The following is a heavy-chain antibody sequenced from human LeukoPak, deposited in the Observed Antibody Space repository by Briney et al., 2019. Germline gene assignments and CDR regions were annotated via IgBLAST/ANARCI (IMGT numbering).Heavy chain of an antibody. CDR2: INPNSGGT. CDR1: GYTFTTYG. J-gene: IGHJ4*02. D-gene: IGHD3-10*01. Sequence: GASVKVSCKASGYTFTTYGFSWVRQAPGQGLEWMGWINPNSGGTNYAQKFQGRVTMTRDTSISTAYMELSSLRSDDTAVYYCASRGRGAYGALNFDYWGQGTLVTVSS. CDR3: ASRGRGAYGALNFDY. V-gene: IGHV1-2*02.